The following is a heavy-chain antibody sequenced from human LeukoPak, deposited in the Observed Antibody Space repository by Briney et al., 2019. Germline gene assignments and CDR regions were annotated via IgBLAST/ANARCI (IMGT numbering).Heavy chain of an antibody. V-gene: IGHV1-8*01. CDR2: MNPNTANT. CDR1: GYTFTSYG. CDR3: ARKFLGSRGYYFDY. J-gene: IGHJ4*02. D-gene: IGHD3-10*01. Sequence: GASVKVSCKASGYTFTSYGIDWVRQATGQGLEWMGWMNPNTANTGYAQKFRGRVTMTRNTSITTAYMELSSLRSDDTAIYYCARKFLGSRGYYFDYWGQGTLVIVSS.